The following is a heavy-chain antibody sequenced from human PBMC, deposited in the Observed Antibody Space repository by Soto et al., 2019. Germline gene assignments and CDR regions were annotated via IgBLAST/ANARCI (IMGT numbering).Heavy chain of an antibody. J-gene: IGHJ6*02. CDR2: IKQDGSEK. D-gene: IGHD2-8*01. V-gene: IGHV3-7*01. CDR1: GFTFSSYW. Sequence: GGSLRLSCAASGFTFSSYWMSWVRQAPGKGLEWVANIKQDGSEKYYVDSVKGRFTISRDNAKNSLYLQMNSLRAEDTAVYYCAGYCTNGVCPFSYGMDVRGQGTTVTVSS. CDR3: AGYCTNGVCPFSYGMDV.